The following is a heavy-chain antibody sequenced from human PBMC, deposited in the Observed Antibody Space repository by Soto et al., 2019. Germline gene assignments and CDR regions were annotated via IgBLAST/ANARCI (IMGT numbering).Heavy chain of an antibody. D-gene: IGHD5-18*01. V-gene: IGHV1-69*13. J-gene: IGHJ6*02. CDR2: IIPIFGTA. Sequence: SVKVSCKASGGTFSSYAISWVRQAPGQGLEWMGGIIPIFGTANYAQKFQGRVTITADESTSTAYMELSSLRSEDTAVYYCASWDTAQPNYYYGMDVWGQGTTVTVSS. CDR1: GGTFSSYA. CDR3: ASWDTAQPNYYYGMDV.